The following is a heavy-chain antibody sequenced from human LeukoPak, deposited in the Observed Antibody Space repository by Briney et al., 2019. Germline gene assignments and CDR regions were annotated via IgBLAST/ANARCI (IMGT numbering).Heavy chain of an antibody. Sequence: SETLSLTCTVSGGSISSASYYWSWIRQPAGKGLEWIGRIYISGSTNYNPSLKSRVTISVDTSKNQFSLKLSSVTAADTAVYYCAREREGPYGYLDYWGQGTLVTGSS. J-gene: IGHJ4*02. CDR3: AREREGPYGYLDY. D-gene: IGHD4-17*01. CDR1: GGSISSASYY. CDR2: IYISGST. V-gene: IGHV4-61*02.